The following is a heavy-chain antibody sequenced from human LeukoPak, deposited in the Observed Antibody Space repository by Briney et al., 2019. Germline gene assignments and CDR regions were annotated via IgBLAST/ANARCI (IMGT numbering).Heavy chain of an antibody. CDR1: GDTFTRYN. D-gene: IGHD2-15*01. J-gene: IGHJ4*02. Sequence: ASVRVSCKASGDTFTRYNMNWVRQATGQGLEWMGWMNPNSGNTGDAQKFQGRVTMSTNSSIRTAYMELSSLGSEDTAVYYCVREERGYCSGGSCTGPFDSWGQGTLVIVSS. CDR2: MNPNSGNT. CDR3: VREERGYCSGGSCTGPFDS. V-gene: IGHV1-8*01.